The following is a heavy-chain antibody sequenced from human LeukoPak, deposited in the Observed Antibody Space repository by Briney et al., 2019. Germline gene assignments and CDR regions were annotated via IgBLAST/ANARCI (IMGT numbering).Heavy chain of an antibody. D-gene: IGHD3-10*01. CDR2: INWNGGST. J-gene: IGHJ4*02. Sequence: PGGSLRLSCAASGFNFDDYGMSWVRQAPGKGLEWVSGINWNGGSTGYADSVKGRFTISRDNAKNSLYLQMNNLRAEDTALYYCARVSYYCDSGSPDYWGQGTLVTVSS. V-gene: IGHV3-20*04. CDR3: ARVSYYCDSGSPDY. CDR1: GFNFDDYG.